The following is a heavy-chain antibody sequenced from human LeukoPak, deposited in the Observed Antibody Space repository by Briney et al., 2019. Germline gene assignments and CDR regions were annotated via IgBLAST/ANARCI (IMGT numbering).Heavy chain of an antibody. CDR2: ISYDGSNK. V-gene: IGHV3-30-3*01. CDR1: GFTFSSYA. J-gene: IGHJ6*02. D-gene: IGHD1-26*01. CDR3: ARELHYYYYGMDV. Sequence: GGSLRLSCAASGFTFSSYAMHWVRQAPGKGLEWVAVISYDGSNKYYADSVKGRFTISRDNSKNTLYLQMNSLRAEDTAVYYCARELHYYYYGMDVWGQGTTVTVSS.